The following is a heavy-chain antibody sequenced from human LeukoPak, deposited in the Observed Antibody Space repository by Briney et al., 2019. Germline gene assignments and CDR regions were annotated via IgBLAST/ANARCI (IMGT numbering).Heavy chain of an antibody. CDR2: IYYSGST. J-gene: IGHJ4*02. CDR3: ARLDLYYGSGSADY. D-gene: IGHD3-10*01. V-gene: IGHV4-59*08. Sequence: SETLSLTCTVSGYSISSGYYWSWIRQPPGKGLEWIGYIYYSGSTNYNPSLKSRVTISVDTSKNQFSLKLSSVTAADTAVYYCARLDLYYGSGSADYWGQGTLVTVSS. CDR1: GYSISSGYY.